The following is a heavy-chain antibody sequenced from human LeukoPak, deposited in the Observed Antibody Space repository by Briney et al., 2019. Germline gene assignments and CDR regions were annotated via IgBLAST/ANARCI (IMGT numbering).Heavy chain of an antibody. D-gene: IGHD1-26*01. Sequence: ASVKVSCKASGYTFTGYYMHWVRQAPGQGLAWMGWINPNSGGTNYAQKFQGRVTMTRDTSISTAYMELSRLRSDDTAVYYCAREGGGSYLDWFDPWGQGTLVTVSS. V-gene: IGHV1-2*02. CDR2: INPNSGGT. CDR1: GYTFTGYY. J-gene: IGHJ5*02. CDR3: AREGGGSYLDWFDP.